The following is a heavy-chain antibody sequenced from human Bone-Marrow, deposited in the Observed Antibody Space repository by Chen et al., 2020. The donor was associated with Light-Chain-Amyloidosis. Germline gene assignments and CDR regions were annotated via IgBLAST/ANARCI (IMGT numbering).Heavy chain of an antibody. Sequence: QVQLVESGGGVVQPGGSLRLSCAASGFPFSSYDMHWVRQAPGKGLEWVAFIRYDGSNKYYADSVKGRFTISRDNSKNTLYLQMNSLRAEDTAVYYCARYSSVWLHVDYWGQGTLVTVSS. CDR2: IRYDGSNK. CDR3: ARYSSVWLHVDY. J-gene: IGHJ4*02. V-gene: IGHV3-30*02. D-gene: IGHD6-19*01. CDR1: GFPFSSYD.